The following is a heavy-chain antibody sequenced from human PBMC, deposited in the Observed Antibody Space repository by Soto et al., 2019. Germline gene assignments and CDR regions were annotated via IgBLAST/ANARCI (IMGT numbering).Heavy chain of an antibody. Sequence: QVQLVQSGAEVKKTGASVKVSCKASGYTFTSYAMHWVRQAPGQRLEWMGWINAGNGNTKYSQKFQGRVTITRDTSASTAYMELSSRRSEDTAVYYCARGGSLYWYFDLWGRGTLVTVSS. CDR3: ARGGSLYWYFDL. J-gene: IGHJ2*01. CDR2: INAGNGNT. CDR1: GYTFTSYA. V-gene: IGHV1-3*01. D-gene: IGHD1-26*01.